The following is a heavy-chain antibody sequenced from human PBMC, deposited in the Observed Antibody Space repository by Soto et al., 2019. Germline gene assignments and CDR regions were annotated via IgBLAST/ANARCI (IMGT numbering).Heavy chain of an antibody. J-gene: IGHJ3*02. CDR2: IIPIFGTA. CDR1: GGTFSSYA. Sequence: SVKVSCKASGGTFSSYAISWVRQAPGQGLEWMGGIIPIFGTANYAQKFQGRVTITADKSTSTAYMELSSLRSEDTAVYYCASASLGTYYYDSSGLSIGASDIWGQGTMVTVSS. D-gene: IGHD3-22*01. CDR3: ASASLGTYYYDSSGLSIGASDI. V-gene: IGHV1-69*06.